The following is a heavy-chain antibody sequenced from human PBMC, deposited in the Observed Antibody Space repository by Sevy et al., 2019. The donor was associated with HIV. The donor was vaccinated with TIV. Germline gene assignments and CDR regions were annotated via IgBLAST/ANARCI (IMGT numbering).Heavy chain of an antibody. CDR3: TRDSIKRADYGDYGVDY. CDR1: GFTFSSYW. Sequence: GGSLRLSCAASGFTFSSYWMSWVRQAPGKGLEWVANIKQDGSEKYYVDAVKGRITISSDNAKNSLYLQMNSLGAEDTAVYYCTRDSIKRADYGDYGVDYWGQRTLVTVSS. V-gene: IGHV3-7*01. CDR2: IKQDGSEK. J-gene: IGHJ4*02. D-gene: IGHD4-17*01.